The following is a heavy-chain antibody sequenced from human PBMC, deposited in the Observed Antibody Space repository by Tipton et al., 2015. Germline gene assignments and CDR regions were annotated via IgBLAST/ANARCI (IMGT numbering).Heavy chain of an antibody. J-gene: IGHJ5*02. CDR2: INGDEVTT. Sequence: SLRLSCAASGFTFSSYWMHWVRQAPGNGLVWVSRINGDEVTTSYADSVKGRFIISRDNAKNTVYLQMNSLRAEDTGVYYCSRDTFGGDDHWGQGTLVTVSS. V-gene: IGHV3-74*01. D-gene: IGHD3-16*01. CDR1: GFTFSSYW. CDR3: SRDTFGGDDH.